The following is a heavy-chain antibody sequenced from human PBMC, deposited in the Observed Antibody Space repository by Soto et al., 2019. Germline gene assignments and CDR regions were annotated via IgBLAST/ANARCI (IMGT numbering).Heavy chain of an antibody. Sequence: QVQLVQSGAEVKKPGASVKVSCKASGYTFTTNAINWVHQAPGQRLEWMGWINAGNGNTKYPQKFQGRVTITRDTSASTAYMELISLRSEDTAIYYCARGPPITMVRGVYYYYYYMDVWGKGTTVTVSS. CDR1: GYTFTTNA. D-gene: IGHD3-10*01. J-gene: IGHJ6*03. V-gene: IGHV1-3*01. CDR2: INAGNGNT. CDR3: ARGPPITMVRGVYYYYYYMDV.